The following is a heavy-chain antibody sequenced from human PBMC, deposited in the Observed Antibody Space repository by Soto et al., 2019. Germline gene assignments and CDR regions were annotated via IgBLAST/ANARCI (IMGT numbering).Heavy chain of an antibody. D-gene: IGHD3-10*01. V-gene: IGHV3-74*01. CDR3: ARGRSGSYSFDY. Sequence: EVQLVESGGGIVQPGGSVRLSCAASGFTLSSYWIHWVRQAPGKGLVWVSRINGDGSTTNYADSLRGRFTISRDNAKNTVFLQMNSLRAEDTAVYYCARGRSGSYSFDYWCQGTLVTVSS. CDR2: INGDGSTT. CDR1: GFTLSSYW. J-gene: IGHJ4*02.